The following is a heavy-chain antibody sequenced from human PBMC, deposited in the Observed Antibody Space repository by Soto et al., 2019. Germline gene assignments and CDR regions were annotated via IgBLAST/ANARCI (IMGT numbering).Heavy chain of an antibody. CDR3: AGSAVAATPAYGMDV. CDR1: GGTFSSYA. D-gene: IGHD6-19*01. V-gene: IGHV1-69*06. Sequence: SVKVSCKASGGTFSSYAISWVRQAPGQGLEWMGGIIPIFGTANYAQKFQGRVTITADKSTSTAYMELSSLRSEDTAVYYCAGSAVAATPAYGMDVWGQGTTVTVSS. CDR2: IIPIFGTA. J-gene: IGHJ6*02.